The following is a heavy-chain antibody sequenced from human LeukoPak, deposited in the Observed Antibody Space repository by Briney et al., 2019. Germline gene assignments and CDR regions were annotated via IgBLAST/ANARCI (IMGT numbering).Heavy chain of an antibody. D-gene: IGHD2-15*01. CDR2: ISYHGRDT. J-gene: IGHJ4*02. CDR1: GVTFSSFA. V-gene: IGHV3-30*04. Sequence: GGSLRLSCAASGVTFSSFAMHWVRQAPGKGLEWVAVISYHGRDTYYADSVKGRFTISRDNSKNTLYLQLNSLGAEDTAVYYCAAQPCSVGRCYLDYLGQGTLVTVSS. CDR3: AAQPCSVGRCYLDY.